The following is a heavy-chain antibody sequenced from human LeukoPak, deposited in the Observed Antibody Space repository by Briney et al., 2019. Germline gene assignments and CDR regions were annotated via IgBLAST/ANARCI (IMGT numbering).Heavy chain of an antibody. CDR2: IIPIFGTA. Sequence: GSSVKVSCKASGGTFSSYAISWVRQAPGQGLEWMGGIIPIFGTANYAQKFQGRVTITADESTSTAYMELSSLRSEDTAVYYCARDGVWSGSHRGFDYWGQGTLVTVSS. J-gene: IGHJ4*02. D-gene: IGHD1-26*01. CDR1: GGTFSSYA. CDR3: ARDGVWSGSHRGFDY. V-gene: IGHV1-69*01.